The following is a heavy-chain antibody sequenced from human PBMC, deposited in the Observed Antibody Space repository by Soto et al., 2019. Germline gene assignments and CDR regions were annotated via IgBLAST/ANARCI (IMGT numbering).Heavy chain of an antibody. J-gene: IGHJ6*02. CDR2: INPNSGGT. CDR1: GYTFTGYY. Sequence: ASVKVSCKASGYTFTGYYMHWVRQAPGQGLEWMGWINPNSGGTNYAQKFQGWVTMTRDTSISTAYMELSRLRSDDTAVYYCAREDPGYSSSWYGMDVWGQGTTVTVSS. V-gene: IGHV1-2*04. CDR3: AREDPGYSSSWYGMDV. D-gene: IGHD6-13*01.